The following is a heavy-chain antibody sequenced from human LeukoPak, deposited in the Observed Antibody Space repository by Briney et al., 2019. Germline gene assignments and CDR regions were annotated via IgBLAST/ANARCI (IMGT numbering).Heavy chain of an antibody. Sequence: SVKVPCKASGGTFSSYAISWVRQAPGQGLEWVGGIIPIFGTANYAQKFQGRVTITADESTSTAYMELSSLRSEDTAVYYCARPKVPAAMWGSFFYWGQGTLVTVSS. CDR2: IIPIFGTA. V-gene: IGHV1-69*01. D-gene: IGHD2-2*01. CDR1: GGTFSSYA. CDR3: ARPKVPAAMWGSFFY. J-gene: IGHJ4*02.